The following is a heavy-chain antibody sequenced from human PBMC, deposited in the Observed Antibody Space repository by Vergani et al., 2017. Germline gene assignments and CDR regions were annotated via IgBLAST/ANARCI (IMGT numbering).Heavy chain of an antibody. CDR2: INHSGST. D-gene: IGHD5-18*01. CDR1: GGSFSGYY. J-gene: IGHJ6*02. CDR3: ARVYGYPYYYYYGMDV. Sequence: QVQLQQWGAGLSKPSETLSLTCAVYGGSFSGYYWSWIRQPPGKGLEWIGEINHSGSTNYNPSLKSRVTISVDTSKNQFSLKLSSVTAADTAVYYCARVYGYPYYYYYGMDVWGQGTTVTVSS. V-gene: IGHV4-34*01.